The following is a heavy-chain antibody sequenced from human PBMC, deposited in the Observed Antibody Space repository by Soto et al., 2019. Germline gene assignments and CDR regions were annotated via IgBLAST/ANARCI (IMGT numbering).Heavy chain of an antibody. CDR2: IYPGDSDT. CDR1: GYSFTTYW. Sequence: PGQSLKISCNGSGYSFTTYWIVWVRQMPGKGLEWMGAIYPGDSDTRYSPSFEGQVTISADKSISTAYLQWNSLKASDTAMYFCARNKGYCDSSSCYGMDVWGQGATVTVSS. J-gene: IGHJ6*02. D-gene: IGHD2-15*01. CDR3: ARNKGYCDSSSCYGMDV. V-gene: IGHV5-51*01.